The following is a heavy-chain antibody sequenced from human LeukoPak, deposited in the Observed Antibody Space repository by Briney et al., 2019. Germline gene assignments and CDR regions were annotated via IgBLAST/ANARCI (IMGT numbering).Heavy chain of an antibody. CDR3: ARDKATVTTSYYYYGMDV. CDR1: GYTFINYG. CDR2: ITAYNGNT. V-gene: IGHV1-18*01. D-gene: IGHD4-17*01. Sequence: ASVKVSCKASGYTFINYGIGWVRQAPGQGLEWMGWITAYNGNTNYAQNLQGRVTMTTDTSTSTAYMELRSLRSDDTAVYYCARDKATVTTSYYYYGMDVWGQGTTVTVSS. J-gene: IGHJ6*02.